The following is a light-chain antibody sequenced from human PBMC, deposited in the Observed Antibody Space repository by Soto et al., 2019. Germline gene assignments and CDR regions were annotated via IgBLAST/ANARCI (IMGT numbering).Light chain of an antibody. CDR1: QSVRSAY. V-gene: IGKV3-20*01. Sequence: EIVLTQSPGTLSLFPGERATLSCTASQSVRSAYLAWYQQKPGQAPRLLIYGASSRATGIPDRFSGSGSGTDFTRTIRRLEPEDFAVSYCQQYGGSPQTFGPGTKVEI. CDR3: QQYGGSPQT. J-gene: IGKJ1*01. CDR2: GAS.